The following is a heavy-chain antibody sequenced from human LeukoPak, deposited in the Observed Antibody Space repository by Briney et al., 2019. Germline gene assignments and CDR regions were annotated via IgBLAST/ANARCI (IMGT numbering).Heavy chain of an antibody. CDR1: GFTFSTSW. D-gene: IGHD3-10*01. CDR3: ARLSYYFSV. V-gene: IGHV3-7*04. J-gene: IGHJ3*01. Sequence: GGLRLSCAASGFTFSTSWMSWVRQAPGKGLEWVANIKQDGSEKYYVDSVKGRFTISRDNAKKSLYLQMNSLRAEDTAVYYCARLSYYFSVWGQGTMVTVSS. CDR2: IKQDGSEK.